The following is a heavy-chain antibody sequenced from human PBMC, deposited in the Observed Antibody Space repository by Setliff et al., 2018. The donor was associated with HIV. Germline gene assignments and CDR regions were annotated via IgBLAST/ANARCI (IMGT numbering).Heavy chain of an antibody. J-gene: IGHJ4*02. CDR2: INHSGST. Sequence: PSETLSLTCAVYGGSLSGYYWSWIRQPPGKGLEWIGEINHSGSTNYNPSLKSRVTISVDTSKNQFSLKLSSVTAADTAVYYCARGPYDYFDYWGQGTLVT. D-gene: IGHD4-17*01. V-gene: IGHV4-34*01. CDR1: GGSLSGYY. CDR3: ARGPYDYFDY.